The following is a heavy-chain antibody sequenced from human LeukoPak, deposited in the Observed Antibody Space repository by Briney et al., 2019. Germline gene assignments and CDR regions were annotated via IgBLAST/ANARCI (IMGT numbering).Heavy chain of an antibody. D-gene: IGHD4-11*01. Sequence: ASVKVSCKASGYTFTSYGISWVRQAPGQGPEWMGWTSAYNGNTNYAQKVQGRVTMTTDTSTSTAYMELRSLRSDDTAVYYCARDLGSMTTVNGFDCWGQGALVTVSS. CDR1: GYTFTSYG. J-gene: IGHJ4*02. V-gene: IGHV1-18*01. CDR2: TSAYNGNT. CDR3: ARDLGSMTTVNGFDC.